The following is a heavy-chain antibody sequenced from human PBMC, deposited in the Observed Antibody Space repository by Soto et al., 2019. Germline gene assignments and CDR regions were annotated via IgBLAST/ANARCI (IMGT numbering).Heavy chain of an antibody. CDR2: IIPIFATP. J-gene: IGHJ6*02. Sequence: QVQLMQSGAEVRKPGSSVTVSCKASGGTFSSNPISWVRQAPGQGLEWMGGIIPIFATPHYARRFLDRVTLTADRSTKTAYMELTGLTSEDTAIYYCARDLSAVKRFESFKYYRMAVWGQGTTVTVS. D-gene: IGHD3-3*01. CDR3: ARDLSAVKRFESFKYYRMAV. CDR1: GGTFSSNP. V-gene: IGHV1-69*06.